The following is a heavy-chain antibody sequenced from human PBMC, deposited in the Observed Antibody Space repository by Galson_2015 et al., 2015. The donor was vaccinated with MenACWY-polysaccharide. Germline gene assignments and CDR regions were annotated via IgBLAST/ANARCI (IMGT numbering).Heavy chain of an antibody. Sequence: SLRLSCAASGFTFRSYSMNWVRQAPGKGLEWISYISSSSRTIYYADPVKGRFTISRDNAKNSLYLQMNSLRDDDTAVYYCARDHTTIVREVIIGLYSDMDIWGKGTTVAVSS. CDR3: ARDHTTIVREVIIGLYSDMDI. CDR1: GFTFRSYS. D-gene: IGHD3-10*01. CDR2: ISSSSRTI. J-gene: IGHJ6*03. V-gene: IGHV3-48*02.